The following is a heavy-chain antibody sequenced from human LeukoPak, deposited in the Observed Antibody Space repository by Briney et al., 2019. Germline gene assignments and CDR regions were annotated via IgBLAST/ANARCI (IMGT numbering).Heavy chain of an antibody. Sequence: GASVKVSCKASGYTFTSYGISWVRQAPGQGLEWMGWISAYNGNTNYAQKLQGRVTMTTDTSTSTAYMELRSLRSDDTAVYYCASGHLDSSSWIQFEYWGQGTLVTVSS. V-gene: IGHV1-18*01. CDR2: ISAYNGNT. D-gene: IGHD6-13*01. J-gene: IGHJ4*02. CDR1: GYTFTSYG. CDR3: ASGHLDSSSWIQFEY.